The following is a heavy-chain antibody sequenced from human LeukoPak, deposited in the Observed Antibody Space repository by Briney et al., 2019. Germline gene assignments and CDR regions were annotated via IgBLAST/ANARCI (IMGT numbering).Heavy chain of an antibody. Sequence: GGSLRLYCAASGFTFSSYEMSWLRQAPGKGLEWVSYISSSGSTIYYADSVKGRFTISRDNAKNSLYLQMNNLRAEDTAVYYCASPPRGDCSGGSCYDYWGQGTLVTVSS. V-gene: IGHV3-48*03. CDR2: ISSSGSTI. J-gene: IGHJ4*02. CDR3: ASPPRGDCSGGSCYDY. D-gene: IGHD2-15*01. CDR1: GFTFSSYE.